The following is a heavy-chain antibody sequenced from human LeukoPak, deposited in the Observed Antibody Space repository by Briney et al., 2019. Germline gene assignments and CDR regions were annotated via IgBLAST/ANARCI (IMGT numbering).Heavy chain of an antibody. CDR2: IYTSGST. D-gene: IGHD3-3*01. J-gene: IGHJ6*02. CDR3: AGGSITIFGVDHYYYYYGMDV. V-gene: IGHV4-61*02. CDR1: GGSISSGSYY. Sequence: SQTLSLTCTVSGGSISSGSYYWSWIRQPAGKGLEWIGRIYTSGSTNYNPSIKSRVTISVDTSKNQFSLKLSSVTAADTAVYYCAGGSITIFGVDHYYYYYGMDVWGQGTTVTVSS.